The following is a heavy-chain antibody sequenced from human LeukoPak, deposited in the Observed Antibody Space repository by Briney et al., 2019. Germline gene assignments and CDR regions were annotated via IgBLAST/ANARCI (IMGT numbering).Heavy chain of an antibody. D-gene: IGHD2-21*02. V-gene: IGHV1-8*01. Sequence: ASVKVSCKASGYTFTSYDINWVRQATGQGLEWKGWMNPNSGNTGYAQKFQGRVTMTRNTSISTAYMELSSLRSEDTAVYYCASVVVTGFFGGDYWGQGTLVTVSS. J-gene: IGHJ4*02. CDR1: GYTFTSYD. CDR3: ASVVVTGFFGGDY. CDR2: MNPNSGNT.